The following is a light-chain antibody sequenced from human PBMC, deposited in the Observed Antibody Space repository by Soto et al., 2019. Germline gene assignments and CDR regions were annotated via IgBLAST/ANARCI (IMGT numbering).Light chain of an antibody. J-gene: IGKJ1*01. V-gene: IGKV3-15*01. CDR3: QQYSNWPPWT. Sequence: EIVMTQSPATLAVSPGETATLSCKASQRLSGNLAWYQQKPGQAPRLLIFRASTRATGVPARFSGSGSGTEFTLTISGLQSEDFAVYYCQQYSNWPPWTFGPGTKVDI. CDR2: RAS. CDR1: QRLSGN.